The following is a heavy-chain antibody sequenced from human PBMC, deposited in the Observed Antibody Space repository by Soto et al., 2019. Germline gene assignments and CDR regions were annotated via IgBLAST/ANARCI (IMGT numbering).Heavy chain of an antibody. V-gene: IGHV3-48*01. Sequence: GGSLRLSCAASGFTFSSYSMNWVRQAPGKGLEWVSYISSSSSTIYYADSVKGRFTISRDNAKNSLYLQMNSLRAEDTAVYYCARETPLADYYYYMDVWGKGTTVTVSS. J-gene: IGHJ6*03. CDR1: GFTFSSYS. CDR2: ISSSSSTI. CDR3: ARETPLADYYYYMDV.